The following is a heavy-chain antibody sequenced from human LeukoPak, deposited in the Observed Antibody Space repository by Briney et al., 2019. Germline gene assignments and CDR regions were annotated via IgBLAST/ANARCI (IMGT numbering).Heavy chain of an antibody. CDR2: IWYDGSNK. CDR3: AKEGDDRRGDPMADYFQH. CDR1: GFTFSSYG. V-gene: IGHV3-33*06. D-gene: IGHD3-22*01. Sequence: GGSLRLSCAASGFTFSSYGMHWVRQAPAKRLEWVAVIWYDGSNKYYADSVKGRFTISRDNSKNTLYLQMNSLRAEDTAVYYCAKEGDDRRGDPMADYFQHWGQGSLVTVPS. J-gene: IGHJ1*01.